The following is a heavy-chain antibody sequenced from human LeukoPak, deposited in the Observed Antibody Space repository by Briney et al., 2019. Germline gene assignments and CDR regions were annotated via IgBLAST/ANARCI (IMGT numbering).Heavy chain of an antibody. V-gene: IGHV1-2*02. CDR3: ARDTVTTGVWFDP. CDR1: GYTFTGFF. CDR2: LNPNSGGT. J-gene: IGHJ5*02. Sequence: GASVKVSCKASGYTFTGFFIHWVRQAPGQGLEWMGWLNPNSGGTNYAQNFQGRITMTRDTSISTAYMELSSLRSDDTAVYYCARDTVTTGVWFDPWGPGTLVTVSS. D-gene: IGHD4-17*01.